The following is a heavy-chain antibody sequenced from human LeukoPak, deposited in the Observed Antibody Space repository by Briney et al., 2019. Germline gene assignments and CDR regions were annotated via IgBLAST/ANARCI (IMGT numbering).Heavy chain of an antibody. V-gene: IGHV1-2*02. CDR2: INPNSGGT. J-gene: IGHJ4*02. Sequence: GASVKLSCTASGYTFTDYYMHWVRQAPGQGLGWMGWINPNSGGTNYAQKFQGRVTMTRDTSISTAYMELSRLTSDDTAMYYCARTYSSSPADYFDYWGQGTLVTVSS. CDR1: GYTFTDYY. CDR3: ARTYSSSPADYFDY. D-gene: IGHD6-6*01.